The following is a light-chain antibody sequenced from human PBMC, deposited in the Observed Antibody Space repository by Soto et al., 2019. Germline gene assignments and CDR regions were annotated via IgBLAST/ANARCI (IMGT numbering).Light chain of an antibody. CDR3: SSYAGSNNIWV. J-gene: IGLJ3*02. V-gene: IGLV2-8*01. Sequence: QSALTQPPSASGSPGQSVTISCTGTSSDVGGYNYVSWYQQHPGKAPKVMIYEVSKRPSGVPDRFSGSKSGHTVSLTVSGLQAEDEADYYCSSYAGSNNIWVFGGGTKLTVL. CDR1: SSDVGGYNY. CDR2: EVS.